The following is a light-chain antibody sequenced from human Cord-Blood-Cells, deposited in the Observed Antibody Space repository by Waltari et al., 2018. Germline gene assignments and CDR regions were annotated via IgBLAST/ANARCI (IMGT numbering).Light chain of an antibody. V-gene: IGLV2-8*01. CDR3: SSYAGSNNLV. CDR1: SSDVGGYNY. Sequence: QSALTQPPSASGSPGQSVTISSTGTSSDVGGYNYVSWYQQHPGKAPKPMIYEVSKRPSGVPDRFSGSKSGNTASLTVSGLQAEDEADYYCSSYAGSNNLVFGGGTKLTVL. J-gene: IGLJ2*01. CDR2: EVS.